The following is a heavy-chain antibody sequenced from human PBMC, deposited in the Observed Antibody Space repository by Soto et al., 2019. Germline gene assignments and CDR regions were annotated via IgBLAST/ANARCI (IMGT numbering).Heavy chain of an antibody. Sequence: QVQLQESGPGLVKPSQTLSLTCTVSGGSISSGSYYWSWIRQHPGKGLEWIGYIYYSGYTYYNPSLTSRVSVSLDTSSHQSALKLSSATAADAAGSYCARVLGSCSGGNCYPDYWGQGALGTVSS. CDR2: IYYSGYT. V-gene: IGHV4-31*03. CDR3: ARVLGSCSGGNCYPDY. D-gene: IGHD2-15*01. J-gene: IGHJ4*02. CDR1: GGSISSGSYY.